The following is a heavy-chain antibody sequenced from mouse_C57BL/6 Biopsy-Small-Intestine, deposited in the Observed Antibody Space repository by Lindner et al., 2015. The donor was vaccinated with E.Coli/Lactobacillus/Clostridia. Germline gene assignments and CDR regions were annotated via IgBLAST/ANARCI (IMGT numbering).Heavy chain of an antibody. J-gene: IGHJ4*01. D-gene: IGHD3-3*01. CDR2: ISGYNGNT. CDR3: ARDPGLVEY. Sequence: SVKVSCKASGYTFNTYGLSWLRQAPGQGLEWMGWISGYNGNTNYAQKFQGRVTMTRDTSTSTADMELRSLRSDDTAVYYCARDPGLVEYWGQGTLVTVSS. CDR1: GYTFNTYG. V-gene: IGHV1-20*01.